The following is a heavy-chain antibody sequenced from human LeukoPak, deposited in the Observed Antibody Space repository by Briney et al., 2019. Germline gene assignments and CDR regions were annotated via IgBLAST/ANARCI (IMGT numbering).Heavy chain of an antibody. V-gene: IGHV3-23*01. CDR2: ISGSGGST. Sequence: PGGSLRLSCAASGFTFSSYAMGWVRQAPGKGLEWVSSISGSGGSTYYADSVKGRFTISRDNSKNTLYLQMNSLRAEDTAVYYCAKSWETGSTGSNPNWFDPWGQGTLVTVSS. CDR1: GFTFSSYA. D-gene: IGHD1-1*01. CDR3: AKSWETGSTGSNPNWFDP. J-gene: IGHJ5*02.